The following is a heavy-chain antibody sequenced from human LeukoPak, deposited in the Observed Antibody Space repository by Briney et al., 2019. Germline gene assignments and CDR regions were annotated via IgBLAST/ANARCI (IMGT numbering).Heavy chain of an antibody. CDR2: ISSSSSYI. J-gene: IGHJ6*02. V-gene: IGHV3-21*01. D-gene: IGHD2-2*02. CDR1: GFTFSSYS. Sequence: GGSLRLSCAASGFTFSSYSMNWVRQAPGKGMEWVSSISSSSSYIYYADSVKGRFTISRDNAKKSLYMQMNSLRGEDTAGYECARDIPLRYYYYGIDVWGQGTTVTVSS. CDR3: ARDIPLRYYYYGIDV.